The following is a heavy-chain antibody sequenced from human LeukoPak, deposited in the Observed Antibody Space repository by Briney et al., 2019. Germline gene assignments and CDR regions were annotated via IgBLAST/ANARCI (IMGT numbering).Heavy chain of an antibody. CDR3: ARYITTDDYYYYYYMDV. D-gene: IGHD3-22*01. CDR1: GYTFTGYY. Sequence: GASVKVSCKASGYTFTGYYMHWVRQAPGQGLEWVGWINPNSGGTNYAQKFQGRVTMTRDTSISTAYMELSRLRSDDTAVYYCARYITTDDYYYYYYMDVWGKGTTVTVSS. J-gene: IGHJ6*03. V-gene: IGHV1-2*02. CDR2: INPNSGGT.